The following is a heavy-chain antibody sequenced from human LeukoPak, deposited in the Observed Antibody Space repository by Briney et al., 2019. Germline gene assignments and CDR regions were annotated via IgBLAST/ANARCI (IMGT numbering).Heavy chain of an antibody. D-gene: IGHD3-10*01. V-gene: IGHV3-21*01. CDR1: GFTFSSYS. J-gene: IGHJ5*02. CDR3: AREAWGTMVRGVFIINNWFDA. Sequence: PGGSLRLSCAASGFTFSSYSMNWVRQAPGKGLEWVSSISSSSSYIYYADSVKGRFTISRDNAKNSLYLQMNSLEVEDTAVYYCAREAWGTMVRGVFIINNWFDAWGQGTLVIVSS. CDR2: ISSSSSYI.